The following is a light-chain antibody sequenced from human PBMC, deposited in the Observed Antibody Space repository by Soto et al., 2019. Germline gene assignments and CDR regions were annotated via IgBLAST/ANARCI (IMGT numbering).Light chain of an antibody. CDR3: CSYAGTYTLWV. Sequence: QSVLTQPRSVSGSPGHSVTISCTGTSSDVGGYNFVSWYQQHPGKAPKLIIYDVSKRPSGVPDRFSGSKSANTASLTISGLQAEDEAEYYCCSYAGTYTLWVFGGGTQLTVL. J-gene: IGLJ3*02. CDR2: DVS. CDR1: SSDVGGYNF. V-gene: IGLV2-11*01.